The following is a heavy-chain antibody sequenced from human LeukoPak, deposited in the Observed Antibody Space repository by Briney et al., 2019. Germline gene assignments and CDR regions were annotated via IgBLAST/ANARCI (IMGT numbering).Heavy chain of an antibody. V-gene: IGHV4-34*01. CDR1: GGSFSGYY. CDR3: ARSWRRSGYSYGYYAFDI. D-gene: IGHD5-18*01. J-gene: IGHJ3*02. Sequence: PSETLSLTCAVYGGSFSGYYWSWIRQPPGKGLEWIGEINHSGSTNYNPSLKSRVTISVDTSKNQFSLKLSSVTAADTAVYYCARSWRRSGYSYGYYAFDIWGQGTMVTVSS. CDR2: INHSGST.